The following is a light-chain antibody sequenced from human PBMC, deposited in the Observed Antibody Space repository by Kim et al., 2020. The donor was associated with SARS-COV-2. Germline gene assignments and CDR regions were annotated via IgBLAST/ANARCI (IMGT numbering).Light chain of an antibody. V-gene: IGLV2-11*03. CDR3: CSYAGSYTLV. J-gene: IGLJ2*01. CDR1: SSDVGGYNY. CDR2: DVT. Sequence: GQSVTISCIGTSSDVGGYNYVSWYQQHPDKAPRLMIFDVTKRPSGVPDRFSGSKSGDTASLTISGLQADDDADYYCCSYAGSYTLVFGGGTQLTVL.